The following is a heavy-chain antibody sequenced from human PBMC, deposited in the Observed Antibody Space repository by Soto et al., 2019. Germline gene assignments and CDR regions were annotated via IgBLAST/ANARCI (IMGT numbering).Heavy chain of an antibody. V-gene: IGHV4-31*03. CDR1: CGSISSGGYY. CDR3: ARLCSSGWPLDY. J-gene: IGHJ4*02. D-gene: IGHD6-19*01. Sequence: SDTLALTCTVYCGSISSGGYYWNWIRQHPGKGLEWIGYTYYSENTYYNPSLNSRITISADTSKNQFSLKLSSVTAADTAVYYCARLCSSGWPLDYWGQGTPGHVSS. CDR2: TYYSENT.